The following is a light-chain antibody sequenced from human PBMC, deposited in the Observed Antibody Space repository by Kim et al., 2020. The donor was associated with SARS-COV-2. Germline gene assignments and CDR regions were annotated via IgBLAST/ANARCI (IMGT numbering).Light chain of an antibody. CDR3: QQYYSYPPYT. V-gene: IGKV1-8*01. J-gene: IGKJ2*01. CDR1: QDIRSY. CDR2: GAS. Sequence: AVRMTQSPSSLSASTGDRVTITCRASQDIRSYLAWYQQKPGKAPKLLISGASALQSVVPSRFSGSGSGTEFTLTIRYLQSEDFATYYCQQYYSYPPYTFGPGTKLEI.